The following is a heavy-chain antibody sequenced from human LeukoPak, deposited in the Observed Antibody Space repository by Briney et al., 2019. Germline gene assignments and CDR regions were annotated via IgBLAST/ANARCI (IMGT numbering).Heavy chain of an antibody. CDR3: ARMGDGYNYWFDP. Sequence: ASVKVSCKASGYTFTSYYMHWVRQAPGQGLEWMGWINTNTGNPTYAQGFTGRFVFSLDTSVSTAYLQISSLKAEDTAVYYCARMGDGYNYWFDPWGQGTLVTVSS. CDR2: INTNTGNP. J-gene: IGHJ5*02. V-gene: IGHV7-4-1*02. CDR1: GYTFTSYY. D-gene: IGHD5-24*01.